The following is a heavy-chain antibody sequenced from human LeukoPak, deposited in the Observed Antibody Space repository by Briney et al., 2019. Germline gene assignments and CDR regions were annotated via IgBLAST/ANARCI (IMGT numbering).Heavy chain of an antibody. Sequence: GRSPRLSCTVSGFTFSTYAMHWVRQAPGKGLEWVAVIAYDGSNTYYLDSVKGRFTIPRDNSENTLYLQMNSLRAEDTAVYYCAKDIGSTSLYNWFDPWGQGTLVTVSS. CDR2: IAYDGSNT. CDR1: GFTFSTYA. V-gene: IGHV3-33*03. CDR3: AKDIGSTSLYNWFDP. J-gene: IGHJ5*02. D-gene: IGHD2-2*01.